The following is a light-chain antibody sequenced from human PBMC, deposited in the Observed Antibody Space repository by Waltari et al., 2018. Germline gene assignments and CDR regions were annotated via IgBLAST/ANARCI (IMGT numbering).Light chain of an antibody. V-gene: IGLV2-11*01. Sequence: QSALTQPRPVSGSPGQSVTISCTGTSSDVGGYNFVSWYQHHPGKVPKVMIYDVIERPSGLPGRFPGSKSGNTATLTISRLQPGDEADYSCCSYAGSYTLLFGGGTKLTVL. J-gene: IGLJ2*01. CDR3: CSYAGSYTLL. CDR2: DVI. CDR1: SSDVGGYNF.